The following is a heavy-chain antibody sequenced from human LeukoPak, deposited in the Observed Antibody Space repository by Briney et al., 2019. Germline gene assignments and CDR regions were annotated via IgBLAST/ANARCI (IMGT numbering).Heavy chain of an antibody. CDR3: AKGVYSGTYYSDY. V-gene: IGHV3-23*01. J-gene: IGHJ4*02. CDR1: GFTFSSYA. CDR2: VSGGGGST. D-gene: IGHD1-26*01. Sequence: GGSLRLSCAASGFTFSSYAMNWVRQAPGKGLEWVSAVSGGGGSTFYADSVKGRFTISRDNSKNTLYLQMNSLRAEDTALYYCAKGVYSGTYYSDYWGQGTLVTVSS.